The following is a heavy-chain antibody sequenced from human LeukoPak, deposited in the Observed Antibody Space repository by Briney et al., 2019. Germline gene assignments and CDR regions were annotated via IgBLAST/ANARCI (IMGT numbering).Heavy chain of an antibody. CDR2: INPSGGST. J-gene: IGHJ4*02. V-gene: IGHV1-46*01. CDR3: ARLKSVTRLFDY. D-gene: IGHD4-17*01. Sequence: GASVKVSCTASGYTFTSYYMHWVRQAPGQGLEWMGIINPSGGSTSYAQKFQGRVTMTRDMSTSTVYMELSSLRSEDTAVYYCARLKSVTRLFDYWGQGTLVTVSS. CDR1: GYTFTSYY.